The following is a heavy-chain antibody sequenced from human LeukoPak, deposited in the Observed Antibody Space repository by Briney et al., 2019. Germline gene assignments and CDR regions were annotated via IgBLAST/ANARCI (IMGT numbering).Heavy chain of an antibody. CDR3: ARHRAYSSSSPFDY. CDR1: GGSVSSNTYY. J-gene: IGHJ4*02. CDR2: IYYSGST. Sequence: PSETLSPTCIVSGGSVSSNTYYWSWIRQPPGKGLEWIGYIYYSGSTNYNPSLKSRVTMFVDMSKNQFSLRLSSVTAADTAVYYCARHRAYSSSSPFDYWGQGTLVTVSS. V-gene: IGHV4-61*01. D-gene: IGHD6-6*01.